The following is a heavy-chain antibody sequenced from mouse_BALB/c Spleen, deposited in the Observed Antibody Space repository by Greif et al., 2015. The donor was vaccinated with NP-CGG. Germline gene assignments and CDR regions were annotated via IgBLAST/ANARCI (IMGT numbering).Heavy chain of an antibody. CDR3: TRRGLRYGAMDY. CDR2: INPSNGGT. V-gene: IGHV1S81*02. J-gene: IGHJ4*01. Sequence: VQLQQSGAELVKPGASVKLSCKASGYTFTSCYVYWVKQRPGQGLEWIGEINPSNGGTNFNEKFKSKATLTVDKSSSTAYMQLSSLTSEDSAVYYCTRRGLRYGAMDYWGQGTSVTVSS. CDR1: GYTFTSCY. D-gene: IGHD1-1*01.